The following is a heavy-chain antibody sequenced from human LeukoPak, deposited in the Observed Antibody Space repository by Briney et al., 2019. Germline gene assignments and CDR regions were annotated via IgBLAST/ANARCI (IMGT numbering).Heavy chain of an antibody. Sequence: SETLSLTCSVFGGSISGYYWNWVRQPAGKGVEWIGRIYSSGGTHDNPSLKGRVTTSVDTSNNQVFLRVTSVTAADTAVYYCARQDSKVGAYTGPYYFDYWGQGTLVTVSS. CDR2: IYSSGGT. CDR3: ARQDSKVGAYTGPYYFDY. J-gene: IGHJ4*02. D-gene: IGHD1-26*01. V-gene: IGHV4-4*07. CDR1: GGSISGYY.